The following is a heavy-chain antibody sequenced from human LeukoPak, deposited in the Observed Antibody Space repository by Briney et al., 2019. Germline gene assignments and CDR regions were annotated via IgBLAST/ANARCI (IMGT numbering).Heavy chain of an antibody. CDR2: PYYRSKWSD. J-gene: IGHJ6*03. D-gene: IGHD4-17*01. CDR3: ARGRVTTIANYYYYYIDV. V-gene: IGHV6-1*01. CDR1: GHRVSSNSAA. Sequence: SQTLSLTCAISGHRVSSNSAAWPCIRQSPSRGLEWLGRPYYRSKWSDDYAVSVKSRITINPDTSKNQFSLHLNSVTPEDTAVYYCARGRVTTIANYYYYYIDVWGEGTTVTVSS.